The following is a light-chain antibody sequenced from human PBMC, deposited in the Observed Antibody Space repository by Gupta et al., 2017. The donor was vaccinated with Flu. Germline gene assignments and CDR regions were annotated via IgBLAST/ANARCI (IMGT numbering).Light chain of an antibody. CDR2: WAS. CDR1: QSVLYSSNNKNY. Sequence: KSSQSVLYSSNNKNYLAWYQQKPGQPPKLLIYWASTREAGVPDRVSGSGSGTDFTLTISSLQAEDVAVYYCQQYYSTPPYTFGQGTKLEIK. CDR3: QQYYSTPPYT. V-gene: IGKV4-1*01. J-gene: IGKJ2*01.